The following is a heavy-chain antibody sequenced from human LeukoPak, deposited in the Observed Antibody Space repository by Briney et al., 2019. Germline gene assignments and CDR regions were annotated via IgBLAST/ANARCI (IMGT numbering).Heavy chain of an antibody. Sequence: GGSLRLSCAASGITLSNYATHWVRQAPGKGLEWVSTISGSGGSTYDADSVKGRLTISRDNSKNTLYLQMNSLRAEDTAVYYCAKDSPSYSSSWYAIDYWGQGTLVTVSS. J-gene: IGHJ4*02. CDR2: ISGSGGST. CDR3: AKDSPSYSSSWYAIDY. D-gene: IGHD6-13*01. CDR1: GITLSNYA. V-gene: IGHV3-23*01.